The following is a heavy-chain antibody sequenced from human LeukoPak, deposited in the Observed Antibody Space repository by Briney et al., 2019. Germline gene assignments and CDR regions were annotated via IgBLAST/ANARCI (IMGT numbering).Heavy chain of an antibody. V-gene: IGHV5-51*01. CDR3: ARQIGIAAAGGYFDY. J-gene: IGHJ4*02. Sequence: GESLKTSCKGSGYSFTSYWIGWVRQMPGKGLEWMGIIYPGDSDTRYSPSFQGQVTISADKSISTAYLQWSSLKASDTAMYYCARQIGIAAAGGYFDYWGQGTLVTVSS. CDR2: IYPGDSDT. CDR1: GYSFTSYW. D-gene: IGHD6-13*01.